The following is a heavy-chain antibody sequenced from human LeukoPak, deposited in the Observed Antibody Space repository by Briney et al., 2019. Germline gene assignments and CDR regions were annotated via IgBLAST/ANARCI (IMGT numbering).Heavy chain of an antibody. CDR3: ARSYYSHNWFDP. D-gene: IGHD4-11*01. CDR1: GGSFSGYY. J-gene: IGHJ5*02. CDR2: INHSGST. V-gene: IGHV4-34*01. Sequence: LETLSLNCAVYGGSFSGYYWSWIRQPPGKGLEWIGEINHSGSTNYNPSLKSRVTISVDTSKNQFSLKLSSVTAADTAVYYCARSYYSHNWFDPWGQGALVTVSS.